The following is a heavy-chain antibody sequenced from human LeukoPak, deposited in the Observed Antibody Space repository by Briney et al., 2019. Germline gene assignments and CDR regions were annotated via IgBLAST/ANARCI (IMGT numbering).Heavy chain of an antibody. CDR2: IITIFGTA. J-gene: IGHJ4*02. D-gene: IGHD3-22*01. V-gene: IGHV1-69*01. CDR1: GATFSSYA. CDR3: ARGDYYDSSGYPNEFDY. Sequence: SVKLSCKAFGATFSSYAISWVRQAPGQGLEWMGGIITIFGTANYAQKFWGRVTITADESKSTAYVELSCLRSEDTAGYYCARGDYYDSSGYPNEFDYWGQGTLVTVSS.